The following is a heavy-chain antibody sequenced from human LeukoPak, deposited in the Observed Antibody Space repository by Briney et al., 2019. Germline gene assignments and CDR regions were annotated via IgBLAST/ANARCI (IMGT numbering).Heavy chain of an antibody. V-gene: IGHV3-30*03. Sequence: GGSLRLSCAASGFTFSSYGMHWVRQAPGKGLEWVAVISYDGSNKYYADSVKGRFTISRDNSKNTLYLQMNSPRAEDTAVYYCARWESLRFLECGSCYFDYWGQGTLVTVSS. CDR3: ARWESLRFLECGSCYFDY. D-gene: IGHD3-3*01. J-gene: IGHJ4*02. CDR2: ISYDGSNK. CDR1: GFTFSSYG.